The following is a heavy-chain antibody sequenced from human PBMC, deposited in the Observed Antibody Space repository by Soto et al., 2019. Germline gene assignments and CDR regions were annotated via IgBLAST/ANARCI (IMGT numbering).Heavy chain of an antibody. V-gene: IGHV4-30-4*08. CDR2: IHYSGSI. CDR3: AREDDGGDRDYYGLDV. D-gene: IGHD2-21*02. J-gene: IGHJ6*02. Sequence: QVQLQQSGPGLVKPSQTLSLTCTVSGGSISYEYYHWTWIRQSPGKVLEWIGYIHYSGSIIYNPSLKSRVIISVDTSKNQFSRQLSSVTAADTAVYFCAREDDGGDRDYYGLDVWGQGTTVTVSS. CDR1: GGSISYEYYH.